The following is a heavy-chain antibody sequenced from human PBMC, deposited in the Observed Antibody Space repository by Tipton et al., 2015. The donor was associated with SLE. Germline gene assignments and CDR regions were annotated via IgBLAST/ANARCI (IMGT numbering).Heavy chain of an antibody. D-gene: IGHD6-19*01. Sequence: TLSLTCTVSGGSVSSGSYYWSWIRQPPGKGLEWIGSIYHSGSTYYNPSLKSRVTISVDTSKNQFSLKLSSVTAADTAVYYCARGGNIAVAGTDYWGQGTLVTVSS. CDR2: IYHSGST. V-gene: IGHV4-39*07. CDR1: GGSVSSGSYY. J-gene: IGHJ4*02. CDR3: ARGGNIAVAGTDY.